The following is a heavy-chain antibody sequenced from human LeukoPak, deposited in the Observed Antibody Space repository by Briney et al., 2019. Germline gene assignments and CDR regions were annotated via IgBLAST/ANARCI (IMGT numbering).Heavy chain of an antibody. CDR3: ARYSSGWYHADY. J-gene: IGHJ4*02. V-gene: IGHV1-69*06. CDR2: IIPIFGTA. Sequence: GASVKVSCTASGGTFSSYAISWVRQAPGQGLEWMGGIIPIFGTANYAQKFQGRVTITADKSTSTAYMELSSLRSEDTAVYYCARYSSGWYHADYWGQGTLVTVSS. D-gene: IGHD6-19*01. CDR1: GGTFSSYA.